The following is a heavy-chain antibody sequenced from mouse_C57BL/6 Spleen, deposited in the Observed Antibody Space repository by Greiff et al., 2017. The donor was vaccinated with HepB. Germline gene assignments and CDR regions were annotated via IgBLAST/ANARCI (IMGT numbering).Heavy chain of an antibody. J-gene: IGHJ3*01. Sequence: VKLMESGPELVKPGASVKISCKASGYAFSSSWMNWVKQRPGKGLEWIGRIYPGDGDTNYNGKFKGKATLTADKSSSTAYMQLSSLTSEDSAVYFCARSVIYYDYDGFAYWGQGTLVTVSA. V-gene: IGHV1-82*01. CDR1: GYAFSSSW. CDR3: ARSVIYYDYDGFAY. D-gene: IGHD2-4*01. CDR2: IYPGDGDT.